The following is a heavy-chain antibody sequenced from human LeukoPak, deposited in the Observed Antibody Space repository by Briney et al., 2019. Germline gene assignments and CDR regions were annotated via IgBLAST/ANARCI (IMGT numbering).Heavy chain of an antibody. J-gene: IGHJ3*02. CDR1: GHTFTGYY. CDR2: INPNSGGT. Sequence: ASVKVSCKASGHTFTGYYMHWVRQAPGQGLEWMGWINPNSGGTNYAQKFQGRVTMTRDTSISTAYMELSRLRSDDTAVYYCARAAMLVSWAFDIWGQGTMVTVSS. V-gene: IGHV1-2*02. CDR3: ARAAMLVSWAFDI. D-gene: IGHD6-6*01.